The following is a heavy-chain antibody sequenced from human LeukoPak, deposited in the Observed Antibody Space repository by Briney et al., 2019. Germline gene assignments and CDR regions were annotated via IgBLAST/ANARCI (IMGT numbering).Heavy chain of an antibody. D-gene: IGHD1-1*01. CDR1: GFTFCIYW. CDR2: IKEDGSVK. J-gene: IGHJ6*02. Sequence: GGSLRLSCAVSGFTFCIYWGTWVRQAPGKGVEWVANIKEDGSVKYYVDSVRGRFTISRDNAKKSVYLQMNNLRGQGTAVYFCAWNWKLSLDVWGQGTTVTVSS. V-gene: IGHV3-7*01. CDR3: AWNWKLSLDV.